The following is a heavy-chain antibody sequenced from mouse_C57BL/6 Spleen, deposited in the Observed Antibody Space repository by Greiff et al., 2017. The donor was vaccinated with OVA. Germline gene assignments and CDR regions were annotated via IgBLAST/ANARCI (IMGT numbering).Heavy chain of an antibody. CDR3: ASGGNYGYFDV. J-gene: IGHJ1*03. V-gene: IGHV3-6*01. CDR1: GYSITSGYY. Sequence: DVQLQESGPGLVKPSQSLSLTCSVTGYSITSGYYWNWIRQFPGNKLEWMGYISYDGSNNYNPSLKNRISITLDTSKIQFFLKLTSVSTEDTATYYCASGGNYGYFDVWGTGTTVTVSS. CDR2: ISYDGSN. D-gene: IGHD2-1*01.